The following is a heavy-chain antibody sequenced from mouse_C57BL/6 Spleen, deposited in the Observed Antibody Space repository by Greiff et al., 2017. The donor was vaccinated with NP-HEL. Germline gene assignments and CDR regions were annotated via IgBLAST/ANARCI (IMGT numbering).Heavy chain of an antibody. Sequence: EVQRVESGGGLVQPGGSMKLSCAASGFTFSDAWMDWVRQSPEKGLEWVAEIRNKANNHATYYAESVKGRFTISRDDSQSSVYLQMNSLRAEDTGIYYCTRQSIYYYGSSTEYFDYWGHGTTLSVSS. CDR1: GFTFSDAW. D-gene: IGHD1-1*01. CDR2: IRNKANNHAT. CDR3: TRQSIYYYGSSTEYFDY. J-gene: IGHJ2*01. V-gene: IGHV6-6*01.